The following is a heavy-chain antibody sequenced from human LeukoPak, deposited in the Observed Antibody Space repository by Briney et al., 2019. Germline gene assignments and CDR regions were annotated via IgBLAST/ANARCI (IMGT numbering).Heavy chain of an antibody. CDR3: ARGSRGFSDGMDV. CDR1: GFTFSSYS. CDR2: ISSSSSYI. Sequence: GGSLRLSCAASGFTFSSYSMNWVRQAPGKGLEWVSSISSSSSYIYYADSVKGRFTISRGNAKNSLYLQMNSLRAEDTAVYYCARGSRGFSDGMDVWGQGTTVTVSS. J-gene: IGHJ6*02. V-gene: IGHV3-21*01. D-gene: IGHD2/OR15-2a*01.